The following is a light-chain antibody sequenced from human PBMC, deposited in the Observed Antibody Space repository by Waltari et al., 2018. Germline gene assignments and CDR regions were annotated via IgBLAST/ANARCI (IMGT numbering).Light chain of an antibody. J-gene: IGLJ3*02. V-gene: IGLV1-40*01. CDR2: GNS. Sequence: QSVLTQPPSVSGAPGQRVTISCTGSSSNIGAGYAVHWYQQLPGTAPKLLSYGNSNRPSGVPDRFSGSKSGTSASLAITGLQAEDEADYYCQSYDSSLSGSNWVFGGGTKLTVL. CDR3: QSYDSSLSGSNWV. CDR1: SSNIGAGYA.